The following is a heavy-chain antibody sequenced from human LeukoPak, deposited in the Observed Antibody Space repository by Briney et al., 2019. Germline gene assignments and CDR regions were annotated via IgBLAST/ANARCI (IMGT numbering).Heavy chain of an antibody. J-gene: IGHJ4*02. CDR1: GGSINSGNYY. V-gene: IGHV4-39*07. CDR2: IYYSGST. CDR3: ARGRGYSYGYGGY. Sequence: PSETLSLTCTVSGGSINSGNYYWGWLRQPPGKGLEWIASIYYSGSTYSNPSLRSRVTISIDTSKNQLSLKLSSVTAADTAVYYCARGRGYSYGYGGYWGQGTLVTVSS. D-gene: IGHD5-18*01.